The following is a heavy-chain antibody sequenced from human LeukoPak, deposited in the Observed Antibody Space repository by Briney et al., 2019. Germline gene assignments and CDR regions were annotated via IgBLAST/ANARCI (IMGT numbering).Heavy chain of an antibody. CDR3: ARSETAPFYYYYGMDV. CDR1: GGSISSSNW. V-gene: IGHV4-4*02. D-gene: IGHD2-21*02. J-gene: IGHJ6*02. Sequence: SETLSLTCAVSGGSISSSNWWSWVRQPPGKGLEWIGEIYHSGGTNYNPSLKRRVTISVDKSKNQFSLKLSSVTAADTAVYYCARSETAPFYYYYGMDVWGQGTTVTVSS. CDR2: IYHSGGT.